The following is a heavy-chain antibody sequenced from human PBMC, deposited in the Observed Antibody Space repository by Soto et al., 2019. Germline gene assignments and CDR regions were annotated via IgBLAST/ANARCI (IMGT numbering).Heavy chain of an antibody. V-gene: IGHV3-33*01. J-gene: IGHJ6*02. CDR2: IWYDGSNK. CDR1: GFTFSSYG. Sequence: GGSLRLSCAASGFTFSSYGMHWVRQAPGKGLEWVAVIWYDGSNKYYADSVKGRFTISRDNSKNTLYLQMNSLRAEDTAVYYCARGDGYCSGGSCYSVYYYYGMDVWGQGTTLTVSS. D-gene: IGHD2-15*01. CDR3: ARGDGYCSGGSCYSVYYYYGMDV.